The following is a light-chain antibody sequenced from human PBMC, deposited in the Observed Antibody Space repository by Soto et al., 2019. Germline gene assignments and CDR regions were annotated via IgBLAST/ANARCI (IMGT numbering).Light chain of an antibody. Sequence: AIRLTQSPSSLSASVGDRVTITCRASQGISSALAWYQQKPGKAPKVLIYDASRLESGVPSRFSGSGSGTDFTLTISSLQPEDFATYYCQQFNNYPQTFGQGTKVEIK. CDR2: DAS. J-gene: IGKJ1*01. V-gene: IGKV1D-13*01. CDR1: QGISSA. CDR3: QQFNNYPQT.